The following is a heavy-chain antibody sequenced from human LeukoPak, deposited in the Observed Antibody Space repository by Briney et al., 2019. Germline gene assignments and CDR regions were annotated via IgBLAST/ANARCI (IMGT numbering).Heavy chain of an antibody. Sequence: GGSLRLSCAASGFTVSSNYMSWVRQAPGKGLEWVSVIYSGGSTYYADSVKGRFTISRDNSKNTLYLQMNSLRAEDTAVYYCARGSSSSLNDAFDIWGQGTMVTASS. CDR2: IYSGGST. CDR3: ARGSSSSLNDAFDI. D-gene: IGHD6-13*01. CDR1: GFTVSSNY. J-gene: IGHJ3*02. V-gene: IGHV3-53*01.